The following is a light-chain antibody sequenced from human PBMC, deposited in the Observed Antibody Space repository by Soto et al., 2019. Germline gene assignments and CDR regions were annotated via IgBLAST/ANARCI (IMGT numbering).Light chain of an antibody. V-gene: IGKV3-20*01. CDR2: GAS. J-gene: IGKJ2*01. Sequence: EILFAQSPGTLSGSPVQRATVSCIASESISRDYLAWYQQILGQAPRLLIYGASSGATGIPDRFSGSGSGTDFTLTISRLEPEDFAIYYCQQYGGVPYTFGQGTKVDIK. CDR3: QQYGGVPYT. CDR1: ESISRDY.